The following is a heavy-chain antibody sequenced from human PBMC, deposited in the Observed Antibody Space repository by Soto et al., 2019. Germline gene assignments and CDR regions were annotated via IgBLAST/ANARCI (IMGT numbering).Heavy chain of an antibody. V-gene: IGHV3-30-3*01. CDR3: ARGPLRGYGDYFDY. J-gene: IGHJ4*02. CDR1: GFTFSSFP. Sequence: PGGSLRLSCAASGFTFSSFPMHWVRQAPGKGLEWVSVISYEGSTRYYGDSVKGRFTISRDNLRNTLYLQMNSLRGEDTAVYYCARGPLRGYGDYFDYWGQGTLVTVSS. CDR2: ISYEGSTR. D-gene: IGHD5-12*01.